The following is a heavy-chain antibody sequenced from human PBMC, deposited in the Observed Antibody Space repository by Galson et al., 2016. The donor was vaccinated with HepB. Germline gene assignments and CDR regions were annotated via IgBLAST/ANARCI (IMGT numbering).Heavy chain of an antibody. J-gene: IGHJ4*02. CDR1: GSSLSTSGVG. Sequence: PSLVKPTQTLTLTCTFSGSSLSTSGVGVGWIRQPPGKALEWLALIYWADDKRYRPSLRNSLTITKETSKNQVVLTRTNMDPVDTATYYCAHNRWYGGHLYSFDYWGQGTLVTVSS. CDR2: IYWADDK. D-gene: IGHD2-15*01. V-gene: IGHV2-5*02. CDR3: AHNRWYGGHLYSFDY.